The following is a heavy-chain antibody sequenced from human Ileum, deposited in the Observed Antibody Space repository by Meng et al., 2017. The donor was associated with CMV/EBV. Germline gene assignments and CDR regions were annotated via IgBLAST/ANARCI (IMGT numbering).Heavy chain of an antibody. J-gene: IGHJ4*02. CDR2: ISSDGSNK. CDR1: GFTFSKYA. D-gene: IGHD2-21*01. CDR3: AKQGVVASIWAPYEH. Sequence: GESLKISCVTSGFTFSKYAMSWVRHVSGKGLEWLSNISSDGSNKHYAESVKGRCTISRDNSKDTLYLDLSSMGGDDTAIYYCAKQGVVASIWAPYEHWGQGAQVTVSS. V-gene: IGHV3-23*03.